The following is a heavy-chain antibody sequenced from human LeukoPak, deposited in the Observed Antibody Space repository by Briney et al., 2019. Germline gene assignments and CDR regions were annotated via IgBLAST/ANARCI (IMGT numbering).Heavy chain of an antibody. Sequence: GGSLRLSCAASGFTFSSHSKSWGRQAPGEGLEGVSAISGSGGSTYYADSVKGRFTISRDNSKNTLYLQMNSLRAEDTAVYYCAKPGRGIAAAGPIDYWGQGTLVTVSS. CDR1: GFTFSSHS. V-gene: IGHV3-23*01. J-gene: IGHJ4*02. CDR3: AKPGRGIAAAGPIDY. CDR2: ISGSGGST. D-gene: IGHD6-13*01.